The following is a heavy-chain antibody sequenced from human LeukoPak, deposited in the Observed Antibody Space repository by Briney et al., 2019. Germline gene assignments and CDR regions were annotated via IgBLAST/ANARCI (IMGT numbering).Heavy chain of an antibody. CDR2: ISYDGSNK. Sequence: GRSLRLSCAASGFTFSSYAMHWVRQAPGKGLEWVAVISYDGSNKYYADSVKGRFTISRDNAKNSLYLQMNSLRAEDTAVYYCARGGSDILTQHDYWGQGTLVTVSS. CDR3: ARGGSDILTQHDY. V-gene: IGHV3-30-3*01. J-gene: IGHJ4*02. CDR1: GFTFSSYA. D-gene: IGHD3-9*01.